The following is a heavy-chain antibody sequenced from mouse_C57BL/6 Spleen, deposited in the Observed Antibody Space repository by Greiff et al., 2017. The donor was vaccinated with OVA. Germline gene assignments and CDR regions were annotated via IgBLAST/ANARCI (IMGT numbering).Heavy chain of an antibody. Sequence: EVQLQESGAELVRPGASVKLSCTASGFNIKDDYMHWVKQRPEQGLEWIGWIDPENGDTEYASKFQGKATITADTSSNTAYLQLSSLTSEDTAVYYCTTSTNWAWFAYWGQGTLVTVSA. V-gene: IGHV14-4*01. D-gene: IGHD4-1*01. CDR2: IDPENGDT. J-gene: IGHJ3*01. CDR3: TTSTNWAWFAY. CDR1: GFNIKDDY.